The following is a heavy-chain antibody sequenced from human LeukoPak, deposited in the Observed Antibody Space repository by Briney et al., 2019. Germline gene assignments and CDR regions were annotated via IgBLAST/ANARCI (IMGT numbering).Heavy chain of an antibody. J-gene: IGHJ6*03. V-gene: IGHV4-59*08. CDR3: ARFKAGFFYYVDV. CDR1: GGSISSSN. D-gene: IGHD3-10*01. CDR2: IYYTGST. Sequence: SETLSLTCTVSGGSISSSNWSWIRQPPGKGLEWIGYIYYTGSTNYNPSLRSRVTISVDTSKNQFSLKLSSVTAADTAVYYCARFKAGFFYYVDVWGKGTTVTVSS.